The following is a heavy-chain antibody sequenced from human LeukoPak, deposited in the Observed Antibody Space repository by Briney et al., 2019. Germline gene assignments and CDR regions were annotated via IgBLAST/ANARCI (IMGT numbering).Heavy chain of an antibody. CDR2: ISAYNGNT. D-gene: IGHD2-2*01. J-gene: IGHJ6*02. CDR3: ARRYRLLLNGYYYYGMDV. Sequence: GASVKVSCKASGYTFTSYGISWVRQAPGQGLEWMGWISAYNGNTNYAQKLQGRVTMTTDTSTSTAYTELRSLRSDDTAVYYCARRYRLLLNGYYYYGMDVWGQGTTVTVSS. CDR1: GYTFTSYG. V-gene: IGHV1-18*01.